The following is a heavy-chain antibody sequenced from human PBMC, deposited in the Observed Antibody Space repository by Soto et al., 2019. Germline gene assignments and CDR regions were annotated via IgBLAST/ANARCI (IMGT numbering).Heavy chain of an antibody. CDR2: IWYDGSNK. CDR1: GFTFSSYG. J-gene: IGHJ6*02. V-gene: IGHV3-33*01. Sequence: GGSLRLSCAASGFTFSSYGMHWVRQAPGKGLEWVAAIWYDGSNKYYADSVKGRFTISRDNSKNTLYLQMNSLRAEDTAVYYCAREGDAYYYGMDVWGQGTTVTASS. CDR3: AREGDAYYYGMDV.